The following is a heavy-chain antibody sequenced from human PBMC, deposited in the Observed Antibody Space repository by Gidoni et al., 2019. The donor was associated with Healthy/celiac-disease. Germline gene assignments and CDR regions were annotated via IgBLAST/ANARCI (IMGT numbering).Heavy chain of an antibody. J-gene: IGHJ4*02. D-gene: IGHD3-3*01. Sequence: QLQLQASGPGLVKPPETLSLTCTVSGGSISSSSYYWGWIRQPPGKGLEWIGSIYYSGSTYYNPSLKSRVTISVDTSKNQFSLKLSSVTAADTAVYYCARTFWSGYRYWGQGTLVTVSS. V-gene: IGHV4-39*07. CDR3: ARTFWSGYRY. CDR1: GGSISSSSYY. CDR2: IYYSGST.